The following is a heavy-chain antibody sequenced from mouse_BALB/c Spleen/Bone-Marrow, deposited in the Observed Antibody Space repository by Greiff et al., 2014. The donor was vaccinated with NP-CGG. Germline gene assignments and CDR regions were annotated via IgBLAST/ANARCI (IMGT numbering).Heavy chain of an antibody. CDR1: GFNIKDTY. J-gene: IGHJ3*01. CDR3: AAYYYVSSYGFAY. CDR2: IDPASGNT. Sequence: EVQLQQSGAELVKPGASVKLSCTASGFNIKDTYMHWVKQRPEQGLEWIGGIDPASGNTKFDPKFQGKATIASDTSSNTAYLQLSSLTSEDTAVYYCAAYYYVSSYGFAYWGQGTLVTVSA. V-gene: IGHV14-3*02. D-gene: IGHD1-1*01.